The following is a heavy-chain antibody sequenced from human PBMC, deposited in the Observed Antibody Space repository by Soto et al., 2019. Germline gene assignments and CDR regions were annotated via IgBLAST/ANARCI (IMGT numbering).Heavy chain of an antibody. D-gene: IGHD6-13*01. CDR3: ARARRYTSSWYWFDP. J-gene: IGHJ5*02. CDR1: GGSISSYY. V-gene: IGHV4-59*01. CDR2: IYYSGST. Sequence: SETLSLTCTVSGGSISSYYWSWIRQPPGKGLEWIGYIYYSGSTNYNPSLKSRVTISVDTSKNQFSLKLSSVTAADTAVYYCARARRYTSSWYWFDPWGQGTLVTVSS.